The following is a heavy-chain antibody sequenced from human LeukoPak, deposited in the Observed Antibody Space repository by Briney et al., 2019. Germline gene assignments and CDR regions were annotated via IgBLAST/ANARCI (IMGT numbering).Heavy chain of an antibody. CDR1: GYTLTELS. CDR2: FDPEDGET. Sequence: ASVKVSCKVSGYTLTELSTHWVRQAPGKGLEWMGGFDPEDGETIYAQKFQGRVTMTEDTSTDTAYMELSSLRSEDTAVYYCATFGSYGDYVPYYYYYYMDVWGKGTTVTVSS. J-gene: IGHJ6*03. D-gene: IGHD4-17*01. V-gene: IGHV1-24*01. CDR3: ATFGSYGDYVPYYYYYYMDV.